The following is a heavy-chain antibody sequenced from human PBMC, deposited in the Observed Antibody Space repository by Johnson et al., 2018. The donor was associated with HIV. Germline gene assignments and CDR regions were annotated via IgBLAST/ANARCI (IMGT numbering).Heavy chain of an antibody. D-gene: IGHD6-6*01. CDR1: GFTVSSNY. Sequence: VQLVESGGGLIQPGGSLRLSCAASGFTVSSNYMSWVRQAPGKGLEWVSVFYSGGSTYYADSVKGRFTVSRDNYKNTLYLQMNSLRGEDTAVYYCAKVHSSSSNGFDIWGQGTMVTVSS. J-gene: IGHJ3*02. CDR3: AKVHSSSSNGFDI. V-gene: IGHV3-53*01. CDR2: FYSGGST.